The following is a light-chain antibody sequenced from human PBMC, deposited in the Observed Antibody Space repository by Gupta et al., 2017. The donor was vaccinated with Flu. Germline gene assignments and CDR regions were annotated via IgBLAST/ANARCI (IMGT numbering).Light chain of an antibody. CDR2: WAS. J-gene: IGKJ2*02. CDR1: QSVLYSSNNKNY. CDR3: QQNDSTPCT. Sequence: DIVMTQSPDSLAVFLGERATINCKSSQSVLYSSNNKNYLAWYQQKPGQPPKLLIYWASTRESGVPDRFSGSGSGTDFTLTISSLQAEDVAVYYCQQNDSTPCTFGQGTKVEIK. V-gene: IGKV4-1*01.